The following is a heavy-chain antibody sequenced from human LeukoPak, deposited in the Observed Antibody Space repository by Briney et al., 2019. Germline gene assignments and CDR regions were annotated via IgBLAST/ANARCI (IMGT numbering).Heavy chain of an antibody. V-gene: IGHV4-59*11. D-gene: IGHD6-19*01. Sequence: SETPSLTCTVSGGSISSHYWSWIRQPPGKGLEWIGYIYYSGSTNYNPSLKSRVTISVDTSKNQFSLKLSSVTAADTAVYYCARGTSGWYHYWGQGTLVTVSS. J-gene: IGHJ4*02. CDR2: IYYSGST. CDR3: ARGTSGWYHY. CDR1: GGSISSHY.